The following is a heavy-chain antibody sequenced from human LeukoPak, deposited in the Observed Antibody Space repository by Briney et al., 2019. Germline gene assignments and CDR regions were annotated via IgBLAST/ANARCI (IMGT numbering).Heavy chain of an antibody. D-gene: IGHD4-17*01. CDR1: GFTVSTNY. J-gene: IGHJ4*02. Sequence: HTGGSLRLSCAASGFTVSTNYMSWVRQAPGKGLECVSVIYSGDSTYYAGSVKGRFTISRDKSNNTLYLQMNSLRAEDTAVYYCARVTVTTTSDYFDYWGQGTLVTDSS. CDR3: ARVTVTTTSDYFDY. CDR2: IYSGDST. V-gene: IGHV3-53*01.